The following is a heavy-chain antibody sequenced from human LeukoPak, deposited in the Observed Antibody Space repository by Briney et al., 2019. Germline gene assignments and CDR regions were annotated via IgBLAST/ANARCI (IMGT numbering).Heavy chain of an antibody. CDR2: IYYSGST. V-gene: IGHV4-39*01. J-gene: IGHJ6*03. Sequence: SETLSLTCTVSGGSISSSSYYWGWIRQPPGKGLEWIGSIYYSGSTYYNPSLKSRVTISVDTSKNQFSLKLSSETAADTAVYYCARHLPYYYDSSGYYFYYMDVWGKGTTVTVSS. CDR1: GGSISSSSYY. CDR3: ARHLPYYYDSSGYYFYYMDV. D-gene: IGHD3-22*01.